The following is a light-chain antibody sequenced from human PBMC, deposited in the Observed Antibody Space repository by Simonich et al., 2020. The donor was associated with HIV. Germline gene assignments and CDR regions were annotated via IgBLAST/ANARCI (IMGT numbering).Light chain of an antibody. CDR2: RNK. CDR3: ATWDDSLSGPV. J-gene: IGLJ3*02. Sequence: QSVLTQPPSASGTPGQRVTISCSGSSSNIGSNYVYWYQQLPGTAPKSLIYRNKQPPSGVPDRFSCSKSGTSASLAISGLRSEDEADYYCATWDDSLSGPVFGGGTKLTVL. V-gene: IGLV1-47*01. CDR1: SSNIGSNY.